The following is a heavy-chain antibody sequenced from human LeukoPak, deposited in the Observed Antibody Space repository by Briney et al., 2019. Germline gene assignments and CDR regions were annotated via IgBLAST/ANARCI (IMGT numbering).Heavy chain of an antibody. CDR3: ARDGLYDFWSGYPDY. D-gene: IGHD3-3*01. CDR2: INSDGSST. CDR1: GFTFSSYW. V-gene: IGHV3-74*01. J-gene: IGHJ4*02. Sequence: GGSLRLSCAASGFTFSSYWMHWVRQAPGKGLVWVSRINSDGSSTSYADSVKGRFTISRDNAKNTLYLQMNSLRAEDTAVYYCARDGLYDFWSGYPDYWDQGTLVTVSS.